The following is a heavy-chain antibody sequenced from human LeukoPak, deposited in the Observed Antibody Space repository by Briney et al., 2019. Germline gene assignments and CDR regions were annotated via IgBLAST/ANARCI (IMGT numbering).Heavy chain of an antibody. D-gene: IGHD6-13*01. V-gene: IGHV4-39*07. CDR3: ARALGIAAAGPAY. CDR2: IYYSGNT. J-gene: IGHJ4*02. CDR1: GGSISSSNYY. Sequence: SETLSLTCTVSGGSISSSNYYWGWVRQPPGKGLEWIGSIYYSGNTYYNSSLKSRITISVDTSKNQFSLKLSSVTAADTAVYYCARALGIAAAGPAYWGQGTLVTVSS.